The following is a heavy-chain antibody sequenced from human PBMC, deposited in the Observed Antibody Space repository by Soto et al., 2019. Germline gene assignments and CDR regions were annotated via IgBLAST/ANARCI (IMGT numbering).Heavy chain of an antibody. J-gene: IGHJ6*02. Sequence: SQTLSRTGASSVGSISINSAAWNWIQQSPSRCLEWLGRTYYTSTSHNKYAVSVKSRITINPDTAKNKFSLQLNSVTPEDTDVYYWARDGSGTTYYHGMDVWGQGGTVTVSS. D-gene: IGHD1-7*01. V-gene: IGHV6-1*01. CDR1: VGSISINSAA. CDR3: ARDGSGTTYYHGMDV. CDR2: TYYTSTSHN.